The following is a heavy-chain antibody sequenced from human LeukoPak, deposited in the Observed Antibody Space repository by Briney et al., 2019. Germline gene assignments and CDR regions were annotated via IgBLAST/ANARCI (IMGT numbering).Heavy chain of an antibody. CDR1: GFTFSSYG. CDR3: ARVDSAYDYYFDY. V-gene: IGHV3-33*01. Sequence: PGGSLRLSCAASGFTFSSYGMHWVRQAPGKGLEWVAVIWYDGSNKYYADSVKGRFTISRDNSKNTLYLQMNSLSAEDTAVYYCARVDSAYDYYFDYWGQGTLVTVSS. D-gene: IGHD5-12*01. J-gene: IGHJ4*02. CDR2: IWYDGSNK.